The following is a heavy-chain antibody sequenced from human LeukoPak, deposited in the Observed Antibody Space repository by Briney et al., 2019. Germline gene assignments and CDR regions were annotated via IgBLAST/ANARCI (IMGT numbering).Heavy chain of an antibody. J-gene: IGHJ5*02. D-gene: IGHD6-13*01. CDR1: GGSFSGYY. CDR2: INHSGST. Sequence: SETLSLTCAVYGGSFSGYYWSWIRQPPGKGLEWIGEINHSGSTNYNPSLKSRVTLSVDTSKNQFSLKLSSVTAAETAVYYCARTMMSLIAAAGSKDTLLKFDPWGQGTLVTVSS. CDR3: ARTMMSLIAAAGSKDTLLKFDP. V-gene: IGHV4-34*01.